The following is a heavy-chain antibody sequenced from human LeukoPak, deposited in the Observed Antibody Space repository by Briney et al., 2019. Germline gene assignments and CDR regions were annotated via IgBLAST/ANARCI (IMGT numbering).Heavy chain of an antibody. D-gene: IGHD3-10*01. V-gene: IGHV1-69*04. Sequence: AASVKVSCKASGGTFSSYAISWVRQAPGQGLEWMGRIIPILGIANYAQKFQGRVTITADKSTSTAYMELSSLRSEDTAVYYCARNGVLWFGDARWFDPWGQGTLVTVSS. CDR3: ARNGVLWFGDARWFDP. CDR1: GGTFSSYA. CDR2: IIPILGIA. J-gene: IGHJ5*02.